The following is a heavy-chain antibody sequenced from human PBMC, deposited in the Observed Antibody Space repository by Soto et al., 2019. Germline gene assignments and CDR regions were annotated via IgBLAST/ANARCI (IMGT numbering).Heavy chain of an antibody. Sequence: ESGGGVVEPGRSLRLSCAASEFTFSSYGMHWVRQAPGKGLEWVAVIWYDGSNEYYADSVKGRFTISRDNSKNTLYLQMNSLRAEDTAVYYCARDGAVGYGMDVWGQGTTVTVS. V-gene: IGHV3-33*01. CDR3: ARDGAVGYGMDV. J-gene: IGHJ6*02. CDR2: IWYDGSNE. CDR1: EFTFSSYG.